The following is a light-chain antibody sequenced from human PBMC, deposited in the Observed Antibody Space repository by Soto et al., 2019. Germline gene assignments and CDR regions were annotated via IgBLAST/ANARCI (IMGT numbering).Light chain of an antibody. J-gene: IGLJ2*01. CDR1: NVDVGGYNY. CDR3: RSYAGSRGVV. CDR2: EVS. V-gene: IGLV2-14*01. Sequence: QSVLTQPASVSGSPGQSITISCTGTNVDVGGYNYVSWYQHHPGKAPKLLIFEVSNRPSGVSNRFSGSKSGNTASLTISGLQSQDEADYQCRSYAGSRGVVFG.